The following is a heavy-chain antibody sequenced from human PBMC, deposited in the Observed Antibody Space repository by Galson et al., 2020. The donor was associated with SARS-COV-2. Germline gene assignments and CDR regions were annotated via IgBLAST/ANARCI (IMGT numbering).Heavy chain of an antibody. CDR3: ARERRLQPFDY. J-gene: IGHJ4*02. CDR1: GDSVSSGDNF. CDR2: IHYIGST. Sequence: SETLSLICTVSGDSVSSGDNFWSWIRQSPGAGLEWIGYIHYIGSTDYNPSLKSRVTISVDMSKNQFFLKMRSVTAADTAIYYCARERRLQPFDYWGPGTLVTVSS. D-gene: IGHD4-4*01. V-gene: IGHV4-61*08.